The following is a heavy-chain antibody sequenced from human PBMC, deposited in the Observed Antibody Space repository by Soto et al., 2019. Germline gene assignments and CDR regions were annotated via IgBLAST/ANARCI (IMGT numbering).Heavy chain of an antibody. CDR1: GGSISSGGYY. D-gene: IGHD6-13*01. V-gene: IGHV4-31*03. Sequence: QVQLQESGPGLVKPSQTLSLTCTVSGGSISSGGYYWSWIRQHPGKGLEWIGYIYYSGSTYYNPSLKSRVTISVATSKNQFSLKLSSVTAADTAVYYCARDEGIAAAGTNWYFDLWGRGTLVTVSS. J-gene: IGHJ2*01. CDR3: ARDEGIAAAGTNWYFDL. CDR2: IYYSGST.